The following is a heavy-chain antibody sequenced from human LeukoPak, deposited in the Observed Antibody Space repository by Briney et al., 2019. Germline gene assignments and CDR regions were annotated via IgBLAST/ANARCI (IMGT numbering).Heavy chain of an antibody. CDR1: GFTFSSNG. CDR2: ISKDGSEK. CDR3: AKDFATKWCIDY. D-gene: IGHD2-15*01. V-gene: IGHV3-30*18. J-gene: IGHJ4*02. Sequence: GGSLRLSCAASGFTFSSNGMHWVRQAPGKGLEWVAIISKDGSEKYFADSVKGRFTISRDDSKNTLYLQMNSLRPEDTAVYYCAKDFATKWCIDYWGQGTLVTVSS.